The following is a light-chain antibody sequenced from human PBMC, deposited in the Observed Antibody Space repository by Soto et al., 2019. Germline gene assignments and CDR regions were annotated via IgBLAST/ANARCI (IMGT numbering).Light chain of an antibody. V-gene: IGKV3-15*01. Sequence: EVVMTQSPATLSVSPGERATLSCRCSQSVRNNLAWYQQKPGLAPRLLISAASTRATGIPARFSGNGSETEFTLIIDNLQSEDYALYYCQQYNKWPPWTFGQGTKVDI. J-gene: IGKJ1*01. CDR2: AAS. CDR3: QQYNKWPPWT. CDR1: QSVRNN.